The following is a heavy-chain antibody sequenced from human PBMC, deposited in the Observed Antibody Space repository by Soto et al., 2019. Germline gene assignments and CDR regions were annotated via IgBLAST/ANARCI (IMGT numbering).Heavy chain of an antibody. V-gene: IGHV1-69*12. J-gene: IGHJ4*02. Sequence: QVQLVQSGAAVKKPGSSVKVSCKASGGTFSSYAISWVRQAPGQGLEWMGGIIPIFGTANYAQKFQGRVTITADESTSTAYMELSSLRSEDTAVYYCARGRSEVAVAGYYFDYWGQGTLVTVSS. CDR3: ARGRSEVAVAGYYFDY. CDR2: IIPIFGTA. CDR1: GGTFSSYA. D-gene: IGHD6-19*01.